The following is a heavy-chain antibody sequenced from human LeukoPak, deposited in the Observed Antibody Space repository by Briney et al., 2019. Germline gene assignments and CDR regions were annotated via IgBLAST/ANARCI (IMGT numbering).Heavy chain of an antibody. CDR2: ISGSGGST. Sequence: GGSLRLSCAASGFTFSSYAMSWVRQAPGKGLEWVSAISGSGGSTYYADSVKGRFTISRDNSKSTLYLQMNSLRAEDTAVYYCAKKVEMATIEYWGQGTLVTVSS. D-gene: IGHD5-24*01. V-gene: IGHV3-23*01. J-gene: IGHJ4*02. CDR1: GFTFSSYA. CDR3: AKKVEMATIEY.